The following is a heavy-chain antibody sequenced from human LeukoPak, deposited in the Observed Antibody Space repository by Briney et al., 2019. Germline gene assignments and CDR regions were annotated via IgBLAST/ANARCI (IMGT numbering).Heavy chain of an antibody. CDR1: GYTFTSYY. CDR3: ARDSVGQSLSYYYYMDV. CDR2: INPSGGST. V-gene: IGHV1-46*01. Sequence: ASVKVSCKASGYTFTSYYMHWVRQAPGQGLEWMGIINPSGGSTSYAQKFQGRVTMTRDMSTSTVYMELSSLRSEDTAVYYCARDSVGQSLSYYYYMDVWGKGTTVTVSS. D-gene: IGHD2-15*01. J-gene: IGHJ6*03.